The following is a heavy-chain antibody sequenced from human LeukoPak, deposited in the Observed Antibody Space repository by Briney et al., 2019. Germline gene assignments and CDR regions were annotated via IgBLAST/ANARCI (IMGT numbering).Heavy chain of an antibody. CDR2: INHSGST. CDR3: ARLANYFDY. Sequence: SETLSLTCAVYGGSFSGYYWSWFRHPPGKGLEWSGEINHSGSTNYNPSLKSRVTISVDTAKNQFSLKLSSVTAADTAVYYCARLANYFDYWGQGTLVTVSS. CDR1: GGSFSGYY. V-gene: IGHV4-34*01. J-gene: IGHJ4*02.